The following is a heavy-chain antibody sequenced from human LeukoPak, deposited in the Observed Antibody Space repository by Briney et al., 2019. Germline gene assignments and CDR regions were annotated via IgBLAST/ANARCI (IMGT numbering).Heavy chain of an antibody. Sequence: GGSLRLSCAASGFTLSSYAMSWVRQAPRKGREWVSAISGSGGSTYYADSVKGRFTISRDNSKNTLYLQMNSLRAEDTAVYYCAKERDIRGYSYGYVDYWGQGTLVTVSS. CDR1: GFTLSSYA. V-gene: IGHV3-23*01. D-gene: IGHD5-18*01. CDR2: ISGSGGST. J-gene: IGHJ4*02. CDR3: AKERDIRGYSYGYVDY.